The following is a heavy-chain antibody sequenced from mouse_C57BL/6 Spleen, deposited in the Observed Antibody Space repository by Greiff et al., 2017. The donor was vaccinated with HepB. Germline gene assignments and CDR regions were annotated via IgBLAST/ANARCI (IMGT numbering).Heavy chain of an antibody. CDR2: IYPVSGET. D-gene: IGHD1-1*01. J-gene: IGHJ1*03. CDR3: VLSTVVATGNFDV. Sequence: QVQLQQSGAELASPGASVTLSCKASGYTFTDHIMNWVQKRPGQGLEWIGRIYPVSGETNYNHKFMGKATFSVDRSSSTVYMVLNSLTSEDPAVYYCVLSTVVATGNFDVWGTGTTVTVSS. V-gene: IGHV1-11*01. CDR1: GYTFTDHI.